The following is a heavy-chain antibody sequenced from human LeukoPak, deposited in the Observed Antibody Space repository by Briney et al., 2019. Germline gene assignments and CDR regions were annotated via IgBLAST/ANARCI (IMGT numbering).Heavy chain of an antibody. CDR1: GFTFRSYE. Sequence: GGSLRLSCAASGFTFRSYEMNWVRQAPGTGLEWVSYITSSGNTIYYADSVKGRFTISRDNAKNSLYLQMNSLRAEDTAVYYCARANYYDISGYDYWGQGTLVTVSS. V-gene: IGHV3-48*03. CDR2: ITSSGNTI. J-gene: IGHJ4*02. CDR3: ARANYYDISGYDY. D-gene: IGHD3-22*01.